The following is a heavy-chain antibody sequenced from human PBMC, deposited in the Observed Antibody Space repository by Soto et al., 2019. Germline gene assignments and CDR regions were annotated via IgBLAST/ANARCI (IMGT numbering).Heavy chain of an antibody. CDR1: GFAFNNYG. CDR3: AREDSIIIPAVSDF. CDR2: ISKSDYT. V-gene: IGHV3-21*01. Sequence: NPXGALRLSCAVAGFAFNNYGINWVRQAPGKGLEWVSSISKSDYTYYSDSVKGRFAISRDNAKSSVSLQMNTLRVEDTAVYYCAREDSIIIPAVSDFWGQGDLVTVSS. J-gene: IGHJ4*02. D-gene: IGHD2-2*01.